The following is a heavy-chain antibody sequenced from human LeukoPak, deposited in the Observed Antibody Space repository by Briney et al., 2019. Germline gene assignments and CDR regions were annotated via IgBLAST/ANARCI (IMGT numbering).Heavy chain of an antibody. Sequence: PGGSLRLSCAASGFTFDDYAMHWVRQAPGKGLEWVSGISWNSGSIGYADSVKGRFTISRDNAKNSLFLQMNSLTAEDTAVYYCARDFRVVILDYWGQGALVTVSS. J-gene: IGHJ4*02. V-gene: IGHV3-9*01. CDR2: ISWNSGSI. CDR3: ARDFRVVILDY. D-gene: IGHD3-3*01. CDR1: GFTFDDYA.